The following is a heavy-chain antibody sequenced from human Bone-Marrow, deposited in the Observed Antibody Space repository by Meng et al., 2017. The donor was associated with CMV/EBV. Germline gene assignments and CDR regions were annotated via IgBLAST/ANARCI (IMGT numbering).Heavy chain of an antibody. CDR1: GFTFDDYG. CDR2: ISWNSGSV. J-gene: IGHJ6*02. D-gene: IGHD2-2*01. CDR3: ARDQGYCSSTSCPGHYGMDV. V-gene: IGHV3-9*01. Sequence: GGSLRLSCAASGFTFDDYGMHWVRLAPGKGLEWVSGISWNSGSVGHADAVKGRFTISRDNDKISLNLQMNSLRGEDTAVYYCARDQGYCSSTSCPGHYGMDVWGQGTKVTVSS.